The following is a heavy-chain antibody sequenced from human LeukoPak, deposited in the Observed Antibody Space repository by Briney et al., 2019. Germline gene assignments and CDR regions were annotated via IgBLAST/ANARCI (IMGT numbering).Heavy chain of an antibody. Sequence: KAGGSLRLSCAASGFIFSDYYMSWIRQAPGKGLEWVSYISSSGSTMYYTDSVKGRFTISRDNAKDSLYLQMNSLRAEDTAVYYCARDTPFENIVVVVAAPEYFDYWGQGTLVTVSS. CDR3: ARDTPFENIVVVVAAPEYFDY. J-gene: IGHJ4*02. V-gene: IGHV3-11*01. D-gene: IGHD2-15*01. CDR1: GFIFSDYY. CDR2: ISSSGSTM.